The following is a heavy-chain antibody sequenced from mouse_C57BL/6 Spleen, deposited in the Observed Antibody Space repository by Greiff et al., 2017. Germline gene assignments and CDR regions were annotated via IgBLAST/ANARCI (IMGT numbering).Heavy chain of an antibody. CDR2: IDPSDSYT. CDR1: GYTFTSYW. Sequence: QVQLQQPGAELVKPGASVKLSCKASGYTFTSYWMQWVKQRPGQGLEWIGEIDPSDSYTNYNQKFKGKATLTVDTSSSTAYMQLSSLTSEDAAVYYCARGYYGSPAGAYWGQGTLVTVSA. J-gene: IGHJ3*01. CDR3: ARGYYGSPAGAY. V-gene: IGHV1-50*01. D-gene: IGHD1-1*01.